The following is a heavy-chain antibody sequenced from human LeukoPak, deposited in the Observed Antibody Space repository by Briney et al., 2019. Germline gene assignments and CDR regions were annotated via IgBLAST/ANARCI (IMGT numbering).Heavy chain of an antibody. V-gene: IGHV3-30*02. CDR1: GFTFSTYG. CDR3: AKDHVTWGNRYFDH. J-gene: IGHJ4*02. D-gene: IGHD3-16*01. CDR2: IGHDATKI. Sequence: GGPLRLSCAASGFTFSTYGMHWVRQAPGKGLEWVAFIGHDATKIYYADSVQGRFTISRDNSKNTPYLEMNSLSGEDTALYYCAKDHVTWGNRYFDHWGQGTLGTVSS.